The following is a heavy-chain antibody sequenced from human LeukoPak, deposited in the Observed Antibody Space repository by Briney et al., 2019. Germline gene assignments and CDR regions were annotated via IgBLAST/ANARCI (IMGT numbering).Heavy chain of an antibody. Sequence: PGGSLRLSCAASGFTFSSYAMSWVRQAPGKGLEWVSAISGSGGSTYYADSVKGRFTISRDNSKNTLYLQMNSLRAEDTAVYYCAKIERPVVAADAPLGPWGQGTLFTVSS. CDR2: ISGSGGST. J-gene: IGHJ5*02. V-gene: IGHV3-23*01. CDR1: GFTFSSYA. CDR3: AKIERPVVAADAPLGP. D-gene: IGHD2-15*01.